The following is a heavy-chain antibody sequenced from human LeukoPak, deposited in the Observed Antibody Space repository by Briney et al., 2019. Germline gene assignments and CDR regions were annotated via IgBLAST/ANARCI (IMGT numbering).Heavy chain of an antibody. CDR3: ARGPHKEATSY. D-gene: IGHD5-12*01. Sequence: GGSLRLSCGASGFTFSSYWMTWVRQAPGKGLEWVANIKQDGSVKNYVDSVKGRFTISRDNAKNSLYLQMNSLRADDTGVYYCARGPHKEATSYWGQGTLVTASS. CDR2: IKQDGSVK. J-gene: IGHJ4*02. V-gene: IGHV3-7*01. CDR1: GFTFSSYW.